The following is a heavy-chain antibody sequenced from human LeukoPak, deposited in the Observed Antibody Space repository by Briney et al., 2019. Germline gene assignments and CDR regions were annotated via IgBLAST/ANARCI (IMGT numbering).Heavy chain of an antibody. CDR2: IYYSGST. Sequence: PSETLSLTCTVSGGSISSSSYYWGWIHQPPGKGLEWIGSIYYSGSTYYNPSLKSRVTISVDTSKNQFSLKLSSVTAADTAVYYCARRRGDFDYWGQGTLVTVSS. CDR3: ARRRGDFDY. CDR1: GGSISSSSYY. V-gene: IGHV4-39*01. J-gene: IGHJ4*02.